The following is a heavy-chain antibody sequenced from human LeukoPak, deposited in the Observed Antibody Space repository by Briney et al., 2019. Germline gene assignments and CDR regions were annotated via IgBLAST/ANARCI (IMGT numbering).Heavy chain of an antibody. V-gene: IGHV3-52*01. J-gene: IGHJ3*02. CDR3: VRGVGSSTSCYVRAFDI. CDR1: GFTFSNSW. D-gene: IGHD2-2*01. Sequence: GGSLRLSCAASGFTFSNSWMHWVCQAPEKGLEWVSDIKCDGSEKCYVDSVKGRLTISRDNARNSLYLQVNSLRAEDMTVYYCVRGVGSSTSCYVRAFDIWGQGTMVTVSS. CDR2: IKCDGSEK.